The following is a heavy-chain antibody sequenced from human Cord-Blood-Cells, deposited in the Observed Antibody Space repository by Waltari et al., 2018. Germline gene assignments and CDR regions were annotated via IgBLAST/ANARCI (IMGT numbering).Heavy chain of an antibody. CDR3: AKTMGGCSSTSCYDAFDI. CDR2: ISYDGSNK. Sequence: QVQLVESGGGVVQPGRSLRLSCAASGFTFSSYGMHWVRQAPGKGLEWVAVISYDGSNKYYADSVKGRFTISRDNSKNTLYLQMNSLRAEDTAVYYCAKTMGGCSSTSCYDAFDIWGQGTMVTVSS. J-gene: IGHJ3*02. V-gene: IGHV3-30*18. CDR1: GFTFSSYG. D-gene: IGHD2-2*01.